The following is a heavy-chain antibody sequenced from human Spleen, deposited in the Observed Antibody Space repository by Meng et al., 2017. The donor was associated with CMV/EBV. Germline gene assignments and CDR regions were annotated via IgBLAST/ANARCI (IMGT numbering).Heavy chain of an antibody. D-gene: IGHD1-1*01. CDR2: IYYSGST. CDR3: VFTTGHPYYYYGMDV. V-gene: IGHV4-34*01. Sequence: SETLSLTCAVYGGSFSGYYWSWIRQPPGKGLEWIGSIYYSGSTYYNPSLKSRVTISVDTSKNQFSLKLSSVTAADTAVYYCVFTTGHPYYYYGMDVWGQGTTVTVSS. CDR1: GGSFSGYY. J-gene: IGHJ6*02.